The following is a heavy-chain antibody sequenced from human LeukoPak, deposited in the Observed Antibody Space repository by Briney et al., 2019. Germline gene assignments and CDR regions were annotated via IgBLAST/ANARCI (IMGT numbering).Heavy chain of an antibody. J-gene: IGHJ4*02. Sequence: SETLSLTCTVSGGSISSYYWSWIRQPPGKGLEWIGYIYYSGSTNYNPSLKSRVTISVDTSKNQFSLKLSSVTAADTAVYYCARGNYDSSGYYYDYWGQGTLVTVSS. CDR2: IYYSGST. CDR1: GGSISSYY. V-gene: IGHV4-59*01. D-gene: IGHD3-22*01. CDR3: ARGNYDSSGYYYDY.